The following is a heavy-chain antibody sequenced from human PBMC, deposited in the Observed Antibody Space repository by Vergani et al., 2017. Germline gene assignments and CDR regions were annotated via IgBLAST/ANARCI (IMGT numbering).Heavy chain of an antibody. J-gene: IGHJ5*02. CDR1: GGSFSGYY. V-gene: IGHV4-34*01. Sequence: QVQLQQWGAGLLKPSETLSLTCAVYGGSFSGYYWSWIRQPPGKGLEWIGEINHSGSTYYNPSLKSRVTISVDTSKNQFSLKLSSVTAADTAVYYCARLFFAAMVTPYNWFDPWGQGTLVTVSS. CDR2: INHSGST. D-gene: IGHD5-18*01. CDR3: ARLFFAAMVTPYNWFDP.